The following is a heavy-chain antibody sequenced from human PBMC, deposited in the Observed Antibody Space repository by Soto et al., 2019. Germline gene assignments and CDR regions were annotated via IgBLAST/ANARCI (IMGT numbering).Heavy chain of an antibody. J-gene: IGHJ4*02. CDR1: GFIFSNYG. V-gene: IGHV3-30*03. D-gene: IGHD6-13*01. CDR3: ARDLENSSSPNL. CDR2: IPYGGTNT. Sequence: QVQLVESGGGVVQPGRSLRLSCAASGFIFSNYGMHWVRQAPGKGLEWVAVIPYGGTNTYYADSVKGRFTISRDNSKNTLYLQMNSLRGDDTAVYYCARDLENSSSPNLWGQGTLVTVSS.